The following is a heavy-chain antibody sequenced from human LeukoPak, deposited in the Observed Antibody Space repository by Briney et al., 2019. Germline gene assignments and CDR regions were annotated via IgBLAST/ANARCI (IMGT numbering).Heavy chain of an antibody. CDR1: GFTLSNYV. Sequence: PGGSLRLSCVASGFTLSNYVMSWVRQAPGKGLMWVSRITSDGSTTWYADSVKGRFTVSRDNAKNTLFLEMNSLRDEDTAVYYCAGDYIWGRLFWGQGTQVTVSS. J-gene: IGHJ4*01. CDR2: ITSDGSTT. V-gene: IGHV3-74*01. D-gene: IGHD3-16*01. CDR3: AGDYIWGRLF.